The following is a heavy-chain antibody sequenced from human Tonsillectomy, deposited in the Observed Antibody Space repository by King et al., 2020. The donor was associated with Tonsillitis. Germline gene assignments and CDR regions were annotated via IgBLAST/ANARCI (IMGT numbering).Heavy chain of an antibody. Sequence: VQLVQSGAEVKKPGSSVKVSCMVVGEGLRQGSGATFSRFSITWVRQAPGQGLEWMGRIIPFIGMTNYAPQFQGRVTITADKSANTTYMDLSRLRSEDTAGYYCGRGDLHGRSPRGGVWFDPWGQGTLVSVSS. CDR1: GATFSRFS. CDR2: IIPFIGMT. J-gene: IGHJ5*02. CDR3: GRGDLHGRSPRGGVWFDP. V-gene: IGHV1-69*04. D-gene: IGHD3-16*01.